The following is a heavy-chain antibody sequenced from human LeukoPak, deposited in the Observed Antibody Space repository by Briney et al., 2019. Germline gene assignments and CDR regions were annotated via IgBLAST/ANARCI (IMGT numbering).Heavy chain of an antibody. CDR3: ARHLREHMDV. CDR1: GGSISSYY. V-gene: IGHV4-39*01. D-gene: IGHD4-17*01. CDR2: IYYSGST. J-gene: IGHJ6*03. Sequence: PSETLSLTCTVSGGSISSYYWGWIRQPPGKGLEWIGSIYYSGSTYYNPSLKSRVTISVDTSKNQFSLKLSSVTAADTAVYYCARHLREHMDVWGKGTTVTVSS.